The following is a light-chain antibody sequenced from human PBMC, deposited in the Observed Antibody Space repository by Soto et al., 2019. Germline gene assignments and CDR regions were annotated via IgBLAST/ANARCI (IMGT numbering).Light chain of an antibody. CDR3: QQAHSFPFT. Sequence: DIQMTQSPSAVSASVGDRVTITCRASQDISIWLAWYQQKPGKAPQLLIYGASRLQSGVPSRFSGSGSGTDFTLTITSLQPEDFATYHCQQAHSFPFTFGPGTKVDIK. CDR1: QDISIW. V-gene: IGKV1D-12*01. CDR2: GAS. J-gene: IGKJ3*01.